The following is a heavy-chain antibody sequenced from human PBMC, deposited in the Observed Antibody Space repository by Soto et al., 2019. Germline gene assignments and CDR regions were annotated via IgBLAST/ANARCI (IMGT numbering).Heavy chain of an antibody. CDR2: IYFSGST. Sequence: QVQLQESGPGLVKPSQTLSLTCAVSGGSISNGGYYWSWIRQHPGKGLEWIGSIYFSGSTYYNPSLKSRVTISVATPKNQFSLKLSSVTAADTAVYYCARDSHSQQPNHRCGGGYMDVWGKGTTVTVSS. V-gene: IGHV4-31*11. D-gene: IGHD3-16*01. J-gene: IGHJ6*03. CDR3: ARDSHSQQPNHRCGGGYMDV. CDR1: GGSISNGGYY.